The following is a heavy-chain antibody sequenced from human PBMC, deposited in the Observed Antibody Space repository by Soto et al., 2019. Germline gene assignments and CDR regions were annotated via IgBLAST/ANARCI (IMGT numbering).Heavy chain of an antibody. Sequence: EVQLVESGGGLVQPGGSLRLSCAASGFTFSTYWMHWVRQAPGKGLVWVSRIIGDGSTTSYADSVKGRFTISRDNAKNMLYLQVSGLRAEDTAVYYCARGGLRSYWFGPWGQGTLVTVSS. CDR3: ARGGLRSYWFGP. V-gene: IGHV3-74*01. CDR1: GFTFSTYW. D-gene: IGHD3-10*01. J-gene: IGHJ5*02. CDR2: IIGDGSTT.